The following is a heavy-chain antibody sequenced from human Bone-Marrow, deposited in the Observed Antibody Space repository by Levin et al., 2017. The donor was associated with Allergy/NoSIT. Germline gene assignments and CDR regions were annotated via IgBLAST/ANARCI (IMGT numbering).Heavy chain of an antibody. V-gene: IGHV1-2*06. D-gene: IGHD2-15*01. CDR3: AKERGGGTWYYDY. Sequence: AASVKVSCKASGYTFTGYYMHWVRQAPGQGLEWMGRINPNTGGTNYAQEFQGRVTMTRDTSINTAYMELSRLRSDDTAFYYCAKERGGGTWYYDYWGQGTLVTVSS. J-gene: IGHJ4*02. CDR1: GYTFTGYY. CDR2: INPNTGGT.